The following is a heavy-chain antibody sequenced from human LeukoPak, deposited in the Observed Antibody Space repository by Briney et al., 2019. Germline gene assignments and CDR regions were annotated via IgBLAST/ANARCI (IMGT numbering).Heavy chain of an antibody. Sequence: ASVKVSCKASGYTFTSYGINWVRQPPGQGLEWMGWLSAYNGNTNYAQKLQGRVTMTTDTSTSTAYMELRSLRSDDTAVYYCASGDYGDYVFDYWGQGTLVTVSS. J-gene: IGHJ4*02. D-gene: IGHD4-17*01. CDR2: LSAYNGNT. V-gene: IGHV1-18*04. CDR3: ASGDYGDYVFDY. CDR1: GYTFTSYG.